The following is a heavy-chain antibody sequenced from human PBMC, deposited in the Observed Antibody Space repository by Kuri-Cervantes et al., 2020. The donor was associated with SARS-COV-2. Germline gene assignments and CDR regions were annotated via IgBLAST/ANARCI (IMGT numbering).Heavy chain of an antibody. CDR3: AREYVYDTTGYFYWYFDL. J-gene: IGHJ2*01. Sequence: GGSLRLSCGASGFRFSDHYMHWVRQAPGKGLEWVAVISSDGGNKYYADSVRGRFTISRDNSKNTLYLRLNTLRAEDTAVYHCAREYVYDTTGYFYWYFDLWGRGTLVTVSS. CDR1: GFRFSDHY. D-gene: IGHD3-22*01. CDR2: ISSDGGNK. V-gene: IGHV3-30-3*01.